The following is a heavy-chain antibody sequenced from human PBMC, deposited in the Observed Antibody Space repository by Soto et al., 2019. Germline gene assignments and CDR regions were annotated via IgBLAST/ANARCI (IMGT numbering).Heavy chain of an antibody. CDR2: TYFRSRWYN. Sequence: PSQTLSLTCAISGDSFSSNTAAWHWIRQSPSRGLEWLGRTYFRSRWYNDYAISVKSRITINADTSKNQFSLHLNSVSPEDTAVYYCARDLESGYSNCYYYXDVWGKGTTVTVSS. CDR3: ARDLESGYSNCYYYXDV. J-gene: IGHJ6*03. CDR1: GDSFSSNTAA. D-gene: IGHD5-12*01. V-gene: IGHV6-1*01.